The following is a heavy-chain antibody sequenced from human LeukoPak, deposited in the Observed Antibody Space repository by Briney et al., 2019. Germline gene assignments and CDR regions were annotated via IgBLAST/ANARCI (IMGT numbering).Heavy chain of an antibody. J-gene: IGHJ4*02. V-gene: IGHV4-59*08. CDR1: GFTFSNYA. Sequence: PGGSLRLSCAASGFTFSNYAMSWIRQPPGKGLEWIGYIYYSGSTNYNSSLKSRVTISVDTSKSQFSLKLSSVTAADTAVYYCARVPVGYPESYFHYWGQGTLVTVSS. CDR3: ARVPVGYPESYFHY. D-gene: IGHD5-18*01. CDR2: IYYSGST.